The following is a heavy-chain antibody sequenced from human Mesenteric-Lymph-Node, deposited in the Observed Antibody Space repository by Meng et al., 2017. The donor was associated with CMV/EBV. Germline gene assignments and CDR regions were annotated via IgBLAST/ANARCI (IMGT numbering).Heavy chain of an antibody. CDR2: ISSSSSTI. D-gene: IGHD1-26*01. J-gene: IGHJ6*02. Sequence: GESLKISCAASGFTFSSYSMNWVRQAPGKGLEWVSYISSSSSTIYYADSVKGRFTISRDNAKNSLYLQMNSLRAEDTAVYYCARCVGAISSNYYYGMDVWGQGTTVTVSS. CDR3: ARCVGAISSNYYYGMDV. CDR1: GFTFSSYS. V-gene: IGHV3-48*04.